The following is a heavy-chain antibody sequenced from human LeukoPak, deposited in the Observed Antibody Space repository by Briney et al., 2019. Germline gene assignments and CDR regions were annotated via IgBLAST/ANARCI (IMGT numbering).Heavy chain of an antibody. CDR1: GFTFSSYE. Sequence: GGSLRLSCAASGFTFSSYEMNWVRQAPGKGPEWVSYISSSGSTIYYADSVKGRFTISRDNAKNSLYLQMNSLRAEDTAVYYCARDMAAAAPGDFDYWGQGTLVTVSS. V-gene: IGHV3-48*03. D-gene: IGHD6-13*01. CDR2: ISSSGSTI. J-gene: IGHJ4*02. CDR3: ARDMAAAAPGDFDY.